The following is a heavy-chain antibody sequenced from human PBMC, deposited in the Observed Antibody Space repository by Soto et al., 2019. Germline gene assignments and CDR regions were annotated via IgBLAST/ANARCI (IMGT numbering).Heavy chain of an antibody. CDR3: ARTEMGTISPYFDY. V-gene: IGHV1-69*12. CDR2: FIPIFGTS. CDR1: GGTFRNNF. Sequence: QVQLVQSGAEVKKPGSSVKVSCKASGGTFRNNFITWVRQAPGQGLEWMGGFIPIFGTSRYAQKFQGRVTITADESTSTAYMELSSLRSDDTAVYYCARTEMGTISPYFDYWGQGTLVTVSS. J-gene: IGHJ4*02. D-gene: IGHD1-1*01.